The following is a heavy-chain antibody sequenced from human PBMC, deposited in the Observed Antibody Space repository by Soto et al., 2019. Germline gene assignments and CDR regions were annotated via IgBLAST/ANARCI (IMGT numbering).Heavy chain of an antibody. Sequence: GGSLRLSCAAAGLAFRSYWMYWVLQGPGKGLVWVSLINSDGSTTDYADSVKGRFTISRDNAKNTLYLQMNSLRAEDTAVYYCAKPSEGHYVILTGYYTWGQGTLVTVS. V-gene: IGHV3-74*01. CDR3: AKPSEGHYVILTGYYT. CDR1: GLAFRSYW. J-gene: IGHJ5*02. D-gene: IGHD3-9*01. CDR2: INSDGSTT.